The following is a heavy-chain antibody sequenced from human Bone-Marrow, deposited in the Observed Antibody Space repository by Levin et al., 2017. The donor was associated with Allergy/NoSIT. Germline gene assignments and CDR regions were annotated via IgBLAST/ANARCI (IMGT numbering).Heavy chain of an antibody. V-gene: IGHV3-21*01. J-gene: IGHJ4*02. D-gene: IGHD2-21*01. CDR2: IWSSSSYI. CDR3: ARSPRGDRVKFDY. Sequence: VGSLRLSCTASGFKFSGYSMNWVRQAPGKGLEWVSSIWSSSSYIYYADSIKGRFTISRDNAKNSLYLEMNSLRAEDTAVYYCARSPRGDRVKFDYWGRGTLVTVSS. CDR1: GFKFSGYS.